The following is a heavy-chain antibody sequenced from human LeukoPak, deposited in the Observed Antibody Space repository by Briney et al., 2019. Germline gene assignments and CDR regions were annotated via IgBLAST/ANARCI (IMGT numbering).Heavy chain of an antibody. CDR3: ARGPIGASV. V-gene: IGHV3-53*03. Sequence: GGSLRLPCAASGFSVSNNYISWVRQPPGKGLEWISVIYAGGSTFYTDSVKGRFTTSRDNSKNTVYLQMDRLTPEDTAVYYCARGPIGASVWGRGTTVTVSS. CDR1: GFSVSNNY. D-gene: IGHD3-10*01. CDR2: IYAGGST. J-gene: IGHJ6*04.